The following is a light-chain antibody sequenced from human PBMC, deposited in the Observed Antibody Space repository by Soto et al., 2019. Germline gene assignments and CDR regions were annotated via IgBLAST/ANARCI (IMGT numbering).Light chain of an antibody. CDR2: SNN. V-gene: IGLV1-44*01. CDR1: SSNIGSNV. CDR3: ATWDDSLNGYV. Sequence: QAVLTQPPSASGTPGQRVTISCSGSSSNIGSNVVNWFQQLPGTAPKLRIYSNNQRPSGVPDRFSGSKSGTSASLAISGLQSADEADYYCATWDDSLNGYVFGTGTKLTVL. J-gene: IGLJ1*01.